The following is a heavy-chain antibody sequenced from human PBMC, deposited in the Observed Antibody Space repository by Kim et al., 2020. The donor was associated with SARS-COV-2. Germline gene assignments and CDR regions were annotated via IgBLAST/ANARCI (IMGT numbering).Heavy chain of an antibody. CDR3: ARVGYYYDSSGYMAFDI. Sequence: SLRLSCAASGFTFSDYYMSWIRQAPGKGLEWVSYISSSSSYTNYADSVKGRFTISRDNAKNSLYLQMNSLRAEDTAVYYCARVGYYYDSSGYMAFDIWGQGTMVTVSS. CDR1: GFTFSDYY. CDR2: ISSSSSYT. D-gene: IGHD3-22*01. J-gene: IGHJ3*02. V-gene: IGHV3-11*05.